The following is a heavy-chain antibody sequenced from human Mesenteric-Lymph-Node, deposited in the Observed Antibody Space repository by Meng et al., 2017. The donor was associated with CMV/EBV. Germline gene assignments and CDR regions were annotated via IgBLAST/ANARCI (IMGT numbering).Heavy chain of an antibody. Sequence: SVKVSCKASGYTFGRYVISWVRQAPGQGLEWMGGIIPILGAAYYAQKFQGRVTITTDEFTSTAYMELSSLSSEDTAVYFCAGQELTYDFWSGYYCDYWGQGTLVTVSS. CDR1: GYTFGRYV. V-gene: IGHV1-69*05. D-gene: IGHD3-3*01. CDR3: AGQELTYDFWSGYYCDY. CDR2: IIPILGAA. J-gene: IGHJ4*02.